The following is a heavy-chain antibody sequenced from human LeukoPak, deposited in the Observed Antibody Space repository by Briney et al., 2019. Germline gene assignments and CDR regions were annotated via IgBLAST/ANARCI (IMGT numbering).Heavy chain of an antibody. J-gene: IGHJ6*03. CDR2: ISWNSGSI. Sequence: GRSLRLSCVASGFTFDDYAMHWVRQAPGKGLEWFSGISWNSGSIGYADSVKGRFTISRDNAKNSLYLQMNSLRAEDTALYYCAKDFAPGPENYMDVWGKGTTVTVSS. D-gene: IGHD1-14*01. V-gene: IGHV3-9*01. CDR1: GFTFDDYA. CDR3: AKDFAPGPENYMDV.